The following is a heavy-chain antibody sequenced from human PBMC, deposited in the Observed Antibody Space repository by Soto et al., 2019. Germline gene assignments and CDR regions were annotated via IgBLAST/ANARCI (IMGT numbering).Heavy chain of an antibody. Sequence: SVKVSCKASGYTFTGYYMHWVRQAPGQGLEWMGWINPNSGGTNYAQKFQGRVTMTRDTSISTAYMELSRLRSDDTAVYYCARAPGPQYRAAAGTFLGELLSAWGQGTLVTVSS. CDR2: INPNSGGT. J-gene: IGHJ5*02. V-gene: IGHV1-2*02. D-gene: IGHD6-13*01. CDR3: ARAPGPQYRAAAGTFLGELLSA. CDR1: GYTFTGYY.